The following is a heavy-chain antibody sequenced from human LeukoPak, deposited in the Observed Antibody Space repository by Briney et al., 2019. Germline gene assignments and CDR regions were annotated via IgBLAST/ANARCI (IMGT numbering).Heavy chain of an antibody. CDR3: TRDRVVPGYMDV. D-gene: IGHD2-2*01. Sequence: ASVKVSCKAPEGTFSSYGSTWVRQAPGQGLEWMGGIMPISYTTTYARKFQGRVIITADKSTSTAYMELSSLRSDDTAVYYCTRDRVVPGYMDVWGKGTTVIVSS. CDR2: IMPISYTT. J-gene: IGHJ6*03. CDR1: EGTFSSYG. V-gene: IGHV1-69*06.